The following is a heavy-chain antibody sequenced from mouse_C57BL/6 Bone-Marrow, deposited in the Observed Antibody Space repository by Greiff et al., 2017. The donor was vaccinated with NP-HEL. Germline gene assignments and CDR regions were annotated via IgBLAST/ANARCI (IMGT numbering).Heavy chain of an antibody. V-gene: IGHV1-55*01. J-gene: IGHJ2*01. D-gene: IGHD1-1*01. CDR2: IYPGSGST. CDR1: GYTFTSYW. CDR3: AREMITTVVAGGDFDY. Sequence: QVQLQQPGAELVKPGASVKMSCKASGYTFTSYWITWVKQRPGQGLEWIGDIYPGSGSTNYNEKFKSKATLTVDTSSSTAYMQLSSLTSEDSAVYYCAREMITTVVAGGDFDYWGQGTTLTVSS.